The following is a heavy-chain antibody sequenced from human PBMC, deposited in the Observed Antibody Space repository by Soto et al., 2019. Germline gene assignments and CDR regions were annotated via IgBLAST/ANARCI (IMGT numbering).Heavy chain of an antibody. Sequence: EVQLVESGGGLVKPGGPVRLSCEASGFTFTSASMTGVAQAQGKGLEWVSSISSHGRDIFYADSVKGRFTISRDNAKDSLHLQMNSLTGEDSAVYYCARGAALAGKLDLWGQGTLVTVSS. CDR2: ISSHGRDI. CDR3: ARGAALAGKLDL. J-gene: IGHJ4*02. D-gene: IGHD6-19*01. CDR1: GFTFTSAS. V-gene: IGHV3-21*06.